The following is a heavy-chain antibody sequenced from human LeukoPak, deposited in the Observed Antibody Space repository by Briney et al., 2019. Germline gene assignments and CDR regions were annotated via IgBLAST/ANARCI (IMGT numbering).Heavy chain of an antibody. CDR3: ARGRDSGYDLNF. CDR1: GYSFTSYC. CDR2: IYPDDSDT. Sequence: GESLKISCEGCGYSFTSYCIGWVRQMREKRLEWVGIIYPDDSDTRYSPSFQGQVTISADKSISTAYLQWSSLKASDTAMYFCARGRDSGYDLNFWGQGTLVTVSS. J-gene: IGHJ4*02. D-gene: IGHD5-12*01. V-gene: IGHV5-51*01.